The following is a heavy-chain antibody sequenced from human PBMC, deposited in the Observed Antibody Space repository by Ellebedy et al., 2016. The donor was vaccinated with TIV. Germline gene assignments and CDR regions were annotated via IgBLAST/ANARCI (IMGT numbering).Heavy chain of an antibody. V-gene: IGHV3-48*04. D-gene: IGHD2-8*01. CDR3: AKDQAIVLMVYAPDY. Sequence: GESLKISXAASGFTFSSYSMNWVRQAPGKGLEWVSYISSSSSTIYYADSVKGRFTISRDNAKNTLYLQMNSLRAEDTAVYYCAKDQAIVLMVYAPDYWGQGTLVTVSS. CDR1: GFTFSSYS. J-gene: IGHJ4*02. CDR2: ISSSSSTI.